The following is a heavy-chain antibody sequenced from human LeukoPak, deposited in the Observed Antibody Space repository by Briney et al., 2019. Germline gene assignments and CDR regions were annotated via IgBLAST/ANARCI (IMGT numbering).Heavy chain of an antibody. V-gene: IGHV4-31*02. CDR2: IYYSGST. J-gene: IGHJ3*02. D-gene: IGHD7-27*01. CDR3: ARDILGPNAFDI. Sequence: LRLSCAASGFTFSSYAMSWIRQHPGKGLEWIGYIYYSGSTYYNPSLKSRVTISVDTSKNQFSLKLSSVTAADTAVYYCARDILGPNAFDIWGQGTMVTVSS. CDR1: GFTFSSYA.